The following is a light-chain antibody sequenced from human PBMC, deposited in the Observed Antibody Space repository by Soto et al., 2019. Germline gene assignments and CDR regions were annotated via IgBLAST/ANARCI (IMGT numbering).Light chain of an antibody. Sequence: EIVLTQSPGTLSLSPGERASLSCRASQSIANSLAWYQQKPGQAPRLLIFGASTRATGIPARFSGSGSGTEFTLTISRLEPEDFAVYYCQQHGTSPITFGQGTRLEIK. CDR3: QQHGTSPIT. J-gene: IGKJ5*01. V-gene: IGKV3-20*01. CDR1: QSIANS. CDR2: GAS.